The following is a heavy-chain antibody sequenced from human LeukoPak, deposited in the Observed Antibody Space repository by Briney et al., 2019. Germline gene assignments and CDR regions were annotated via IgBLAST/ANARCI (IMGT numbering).Heavy chain of an antibody. J-gene: IGHJ4*02. CDR1: GFTFSNAW. CDR3: ARLSSLLDPTLVPRGYSPFDY. Sequence: RSGGSLRLSCAASGFTFSNAWMSWVRQAPGKGLEWIGEIYHSGSTNYNPSLKSRVTISVDKSKNQFSLKLSSVTAADTAVYYCARLSSLLDPTLVPRGYSPFDYWGQGTLVTVSS. D-gene: IGHD5-18*01. V-gene: IGHV4-4*02. CDR2: IYHSGST.